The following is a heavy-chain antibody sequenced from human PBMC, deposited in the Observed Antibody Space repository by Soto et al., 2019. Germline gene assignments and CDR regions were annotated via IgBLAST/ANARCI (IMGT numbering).Heavy chain of an antibody. Sequence: SETLSLTCTVSGGSITTYYWSWVRQPPGKGLEWIGYILYTGSTYYSPSLKSRLIMSVDPSKNQFSLKLTSVTAADTAMYYCARPKTIGAAAGKGWFDPWGQGTLVTVSS. CDR2: ILYTGST. J-gene: IGHJ5*02. D-gene: IGHD6-13*01. CDR1: GGSITTYY. V-gene: IGHV4-59*08. CDR3: ARPKTIGAAAGKGWFDP.